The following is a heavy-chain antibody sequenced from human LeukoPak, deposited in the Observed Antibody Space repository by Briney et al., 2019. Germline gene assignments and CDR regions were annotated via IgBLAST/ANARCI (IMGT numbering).Heavy chain of an antibody. CDR2: IKQDGSEK. D-gene: IGHD2-8*01. CDR1: GFTFNGYW. Sequence: GGSLRLSCAASGFTFNGYWMSWVRQAPGKGLEWVANIKQDGSEKYYVDSVRGRLTISRDNAENSLYLQMNSLKIEDTAVYYCIRVNNGYAKDFDYWGQGTLVTVSS. J-gene: IGHJ4*02. CDR3: IRVNNGYAKDFDY. V-gene: IGHV3-7*03.